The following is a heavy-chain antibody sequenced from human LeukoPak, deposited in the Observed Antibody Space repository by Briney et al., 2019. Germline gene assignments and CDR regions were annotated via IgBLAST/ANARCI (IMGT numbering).Heavy chain of an antibody. V-gene: IGHV4-39*01. D-gene: IGHD6-13*01. J-gene: IGHJ4*02. Sequence: SETLSLTCSVSGGSISSGTYYWAWIRQPPGKGLEYLGSIHHSGTTYYSPSLKSRVTISVDTSKNQFSLKLSSVTAADTAVYYCARHGQQLVPYYELDYWGQGTLVTVSS. CDR1: GGSISSGTYY. CDR2: IHHSGTT. CDR3: ARHGQQLVPYYELDY.